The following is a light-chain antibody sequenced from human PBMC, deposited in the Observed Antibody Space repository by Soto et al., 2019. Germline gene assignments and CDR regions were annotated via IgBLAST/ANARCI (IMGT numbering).Light chain of an antibody. V-gene: IGKV3D-15*01. CDR3: QQHNQWPIT. CDR2: YIS. J-gene: IGKJ5*01. CDR1: QSAGKC. Sequence: IVMTQSAATLSVSPGETSSLSCGAGQSAGKCLQWYQQKLGKAPRLLIYYISTRATGIPARFSGSGSGTEFTLTINSLQSEDSAVYYCQQHNQWPITFGQGTRLEIK.